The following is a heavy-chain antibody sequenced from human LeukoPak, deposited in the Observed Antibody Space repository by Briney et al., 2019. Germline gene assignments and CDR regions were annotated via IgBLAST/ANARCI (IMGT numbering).Heavy chain of an antibody. Sequence: GGSLRLSCAASGFTFSSYAMSWVRQAPGKGLEWVSLISGSGGSTYYADSVKGRLTISRDNSKNTLYLQMNSLRVEDTAGYYCAKSPVPYCSGGSCYGMDVWGQGPRSPSP. CDR1: GFTFSSYA. CDR2: ISGSGGST. D-gene: IGHD2-15*01. J-gene: IGHJ6*02. CDR3: AKSPVPYCSGGSCYGMDV. V-gene: IGHV3-23*01.